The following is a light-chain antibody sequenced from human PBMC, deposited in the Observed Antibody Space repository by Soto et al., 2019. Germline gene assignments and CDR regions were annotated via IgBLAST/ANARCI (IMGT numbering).Light chain of an antibody. V-gene: IGLV2-8*01. CDR3: CSYAGSYTYV. Sequence: QSALTQPPSASGSPGQSVTISCTGTSSDVGGYYYVSWYQHHPGKAPKLIIYEVIKRPSGVPDRFSGSKSDNTASLTVSGLRAEDEADYYCCSYAGSYTYVFGTGTKLTVL. J-gene: IGLJ1*01. CDR2: EVI. CDR1: SSDVGGYYY.